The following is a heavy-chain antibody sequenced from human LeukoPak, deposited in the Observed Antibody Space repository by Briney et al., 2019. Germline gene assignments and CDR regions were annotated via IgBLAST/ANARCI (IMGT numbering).Heavy chain of an antibody. Sequence: TGGSLRLSCAASGFTFSSYGMHWVRQAPGKGLEWVANIYQDGREKYYAVSVKGRFTISRDNAKNSLFLQMDSLRAEDTAVYYCAGERPSSSWYDYWGQGTLVTVSS. CDR3: AGERPSSSWYDY. V-gene: IGHV3-7*01. J-gene: IGHJ4*02. CDR1: GFTFSSYG. D-gene: IGHD6-13*01. CDR2: IYQDGREK.